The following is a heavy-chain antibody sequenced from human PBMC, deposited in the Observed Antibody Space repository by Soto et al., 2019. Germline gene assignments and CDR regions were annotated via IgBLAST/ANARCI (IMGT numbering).Heavy chain of an antibody. Sequence: EVQLLESGGGLVQPGGSLGLSCAASGSTFGSYAMSWCRQSPGKGLGWVPAISGSGGSTYYADSVKGRFTISRDNSKNTLYLQMNSLRAEDTAVYYCAKPGIGSGWYGGYFDYWGQGTLVTVSS. J-gene: IGHJ4*02. CDR3: AKPGIGSGWYGGYFDY. V-gene: IGHV3-23*01. CDR2: ISGSGGST. CDR1: GSTFGSYA. D-gene: IGHD6-19*01.